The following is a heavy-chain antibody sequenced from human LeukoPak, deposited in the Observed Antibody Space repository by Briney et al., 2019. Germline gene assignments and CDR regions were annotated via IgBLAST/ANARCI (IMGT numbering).Heavy chain of an antibody. V-gene: IGHV4-4*07. J-gene: IGHJ6*03. CDR3: ARDGDYYYDSSGYYYKYYYYYMDV. D-gene: IGHD3-22*01. Sequence: SETLSLTCTVSGGSISSYYWSWIRQPPGKGLEWIGRIYASASTNYNPSLKSRVTMSVDTSKNQFSLKLSSVTAADTAVYYCARDGDYYYDSSGYYYKYYYYYMDVWGKGTTVTVSS. CDR1: GGSISSYY. CDR2: IYASAST.